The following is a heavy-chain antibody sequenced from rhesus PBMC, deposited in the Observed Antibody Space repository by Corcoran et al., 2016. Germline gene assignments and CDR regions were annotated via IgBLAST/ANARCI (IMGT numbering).Heavy chain of an antibody. CDR3: ARMATYGSSYYFDY. D-gene: IGHD4-29*01. CDR2: FSGSRGST. J-gene: IGHJ4*01. V-gene: IGHV4-99*01. CDR1: GYSISSGYY. Sequence: QVQLQESGPGLVKPSETLSLTCAVSGYSISSGYYWGWIRQPPGRGLEYIGYFSGSRGSTYYNPSVKNRGTISKDTSKKHVSLKLTSVTAADTAVYYCARMATYGSSYYFDYWGQGVLVTVSS.